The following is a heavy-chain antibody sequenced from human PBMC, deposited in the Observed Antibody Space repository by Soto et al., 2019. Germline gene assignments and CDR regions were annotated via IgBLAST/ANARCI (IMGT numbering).Heavy chain of an antibody. J-gene: IGHJ4*02. CDR3: ARDEGYYYGSGSYYTHGTFDY. D-gene: IGHD3-10*01. Sequence: QVQLVQSGAEVKKPGASVKVSCKASGYTFTSYGISWVRQAPGQGLEWMGWISAYNGNTNYAQKIQGRVTMTTDTSTSTAYMELRSLRSDDTAVYYCARDEGYYYGSGSYYTHGTFDYWGQGTLVTVSS. CDR1: GYTFTSYG. V-gene: IGHV1-18*01. CDR2: ISAYNGNT.